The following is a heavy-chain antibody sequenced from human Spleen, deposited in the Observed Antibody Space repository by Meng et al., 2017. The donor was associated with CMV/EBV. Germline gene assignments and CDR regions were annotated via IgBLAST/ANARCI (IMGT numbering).Heavy chain of an antibody. CDR2: ISGSGGST. J-gene: IGHJ3*02. V-gene: IGHV3-23*01. CDR1: GFTFSSYA. D-gene: IGHD1-26*01. CDR3: AKDHNQWELKGGAFDI. Sequence: GESLKISCAASGFTFSSYAMSWVRQAPGKGLEWVSAISGSGGSTYYADSVKGRFTISRDNSKNTLYLQMNSLRAEDTAVYYCAKDHNQWELKGGAFDIWGQGTMVTV.